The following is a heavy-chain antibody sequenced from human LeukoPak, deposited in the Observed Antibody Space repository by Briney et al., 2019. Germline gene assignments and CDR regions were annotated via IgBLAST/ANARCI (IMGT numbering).Heavy chain of an antibody. Sequence: ASVKVSCKVSGYTLTELSTHWVRQAPGKGLEWMGGFDPEDGETIYAQKFQGRVTMTEDTSTDTAYMELSSLRSEDTAVYYCAAFAGIAAAVGWFDPWGQGTLVTVSS. CDR1: GYTLTELS. CDR3: AAFAGIAAAVGWFDP. V-gene: IGHV1-24*01. CDR2: FDPEDGET. D-gene: IGHD6-13*01. J-gene: IGHJ5*02.